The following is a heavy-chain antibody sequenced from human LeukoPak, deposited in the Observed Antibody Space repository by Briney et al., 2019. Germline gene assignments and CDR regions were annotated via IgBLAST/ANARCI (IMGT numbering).Heavy chain of an antibody. J-gene: IGHJ6*03. V-gene: IGHV4-4*02. Sequence: SETLSLTCAVSGDSISSSNWWSWVRQPPGKGLEWIGEIYHSGSTNYNPSLKSRVTISVDTSKSQFSLRLRSVTVADTAVYYCARQSYHLLYGYYYYYIDVCGKGTPVTASS. CDR2: IYHSGST. CDR3: ARQSYHLLYGYYYYYIDV. CDR1: GDSISSSNW. D-gene: IGHD2-2*02.